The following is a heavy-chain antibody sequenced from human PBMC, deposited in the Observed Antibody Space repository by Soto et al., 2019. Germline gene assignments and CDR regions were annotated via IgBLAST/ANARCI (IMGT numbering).Heavy chain of an antibody. D-gene: IGHD6-19*01. Sequence: ASVTGSCQGTGYTFSSYAMHWVRQAPAQRLEWMGWINAGNGNTKYSQKFQGRVTITRDTAAGTAYMELSSLRSKGTDVHYCAAGYSSGWYMYDAFDIWGQGTMVTVSS. J-gene: IGHJ3*02. CDR1: GYTFSSYA. V-gene: IGHV1-3*01. CDR2: INAGNGNT. CDR3: AAGYSSGWYMYDAFDI.